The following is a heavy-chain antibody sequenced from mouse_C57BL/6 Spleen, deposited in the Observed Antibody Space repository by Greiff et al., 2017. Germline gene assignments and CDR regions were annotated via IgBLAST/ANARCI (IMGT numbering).Heavy chain of an antibody. J-gene: IGHJ3*01. Sequence: QVQLQQPGTELVKPGASLKLSCKASGYTFTSYWMHWVQQRPGQGLEWIGNINPSNGGTNYNEKFKSKVTLTVDKSSSTAYMQLSSLTSEVSAVEYCARGNGDGPFAYWGQGTLVTVSA. V-gene: IGHV1-53*01. CDR3: ARGNGDGPFAY. D-gene: IGHD4-1*01. CDR1: GYTFTSYW. CDR2: INPSNGGT.